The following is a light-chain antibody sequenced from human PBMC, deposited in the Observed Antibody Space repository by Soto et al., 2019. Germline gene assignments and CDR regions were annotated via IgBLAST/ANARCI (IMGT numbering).Light chain of an antibody. CDR2: GTS. J-gene: IGKJ1*01. Sequence: EIVLTQSPGTLSLSPGERATLSCRASQSVRSGYLAWYQHKPGQAPRLLIYGTSSRATGIPDRFSGSGSGTDFALTISSLEPEDFAVYYCQQCGSTCRTGGTGTKVDIK. CDR3: QQCGSTCRT. CDR1: QSVRSGY. V-gene: IGKV3-20*01.